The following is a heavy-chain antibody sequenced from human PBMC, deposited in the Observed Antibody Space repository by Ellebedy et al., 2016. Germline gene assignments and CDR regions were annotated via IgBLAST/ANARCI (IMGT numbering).Heavy chain of an antibody. J-gene: IGHJ6*03. CDR2: IYPGDSDT. CDR1: GYSFTSYW. D-gene: IGHD2-2*01. CDR3: ARHIGGCSSTSCLYYYYYYMDV. V-gene: IGHV5-51*01. Sequence: GESLKISCKGSGYSFTSYWIGWVRQMPGKGLEWMGIIYPGDSDTRYSPSFQGQVTISADKSISTAYLQWSSLKASDTAMYYCARHIGGCSSTSCLYYYYYYMDVWGKGTTVTVSS.